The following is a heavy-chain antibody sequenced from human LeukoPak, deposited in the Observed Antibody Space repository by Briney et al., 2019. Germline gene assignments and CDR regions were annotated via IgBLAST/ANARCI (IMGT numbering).Heavy chain of an antibody. Sequence: GGSLRLSCVASGFTFGTSWMSWVRQTPGKGLEWVSAISGSGGSTYYADSVKGRFTISRDNSKNTLYLQMNSLRAEDTAVYYCAKDGPQYYYGSGSSYYFDYWGQGTLVTVSS. J-gene: IGHJ4*02. CDR2: ISGSGGST. V-gene: IGHV3-23*01. D-gene: IGHD3-10*01. CDR3: AKDGPQYYYGSGSSYYFDY. CDR1: GFTFGTSW.